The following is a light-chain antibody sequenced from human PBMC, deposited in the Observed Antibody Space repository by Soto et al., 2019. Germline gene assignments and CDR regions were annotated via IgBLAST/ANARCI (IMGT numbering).Light chain of an antibody. J-gene: IGLJ3*02. Sequence: QPVLTQSSSASASLGSSVKLTCTLSSGHSSDIIAWHQQQPGKAPRYLMKLEGSGSYNKGSGVPDRFSGSSSGADRYLTISNLQSEDEADYYCETWDSNTHRVFGGGTKLTVL. CDR3: ETWDSNTHRV. CDR1: SGHSSDI. V-gene: IGLV4-60*03. CDR2: LEGSGSY.